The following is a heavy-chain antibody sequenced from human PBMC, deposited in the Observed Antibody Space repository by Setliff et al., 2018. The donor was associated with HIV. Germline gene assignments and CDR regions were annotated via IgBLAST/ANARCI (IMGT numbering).Heavy chain of an antibody. Sequence: SVKVSCKASGGTFSTYAISWVRQAPGQGLEWMGGIIPIFDTTNYAQKFRGRVSITAVGSTQTAYMELSSLTSEDTAIYYCARGLPDIVGATNDFFYYMDVWGKGTTVTVSS. CDR1: GGTFSTYA. CDR3: ARGLPDIVGATNDFFYYMDV. J-gene: IGHJ6*03. CDR2: IIPIFDTT. D-gene: IGHD1-26*01. V-gene: IGHV1-69*13.